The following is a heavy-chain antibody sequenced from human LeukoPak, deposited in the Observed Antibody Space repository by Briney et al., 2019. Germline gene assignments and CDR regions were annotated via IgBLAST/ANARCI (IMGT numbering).Heavy chain of an antibody. CDR2: IYSGGST. Sequence: PGGSLRLSCAASGFTVSSNYMSWVRQAPRKGLAWVSVIYSGGSTYYADSVKGRFTISRDNSKNTLYLQMNSLRAEDTAVYYCTRVDTAMDAFDIWGQGTMVTVSS. CDR3: TRVDTAMDAFDI. CDR1: GFTVSSNY. V-gene: IGHV3-53*01. D-gene: IGHD5-18*01. J-gene: IGHJ3*02.